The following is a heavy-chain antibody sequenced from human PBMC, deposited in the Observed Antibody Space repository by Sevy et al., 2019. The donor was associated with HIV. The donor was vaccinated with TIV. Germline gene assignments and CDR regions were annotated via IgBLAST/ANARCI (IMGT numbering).Heavy chain of an antibody. CDR2: INWNGGST. CDR3: ARERSYAGASYYFDT. CDR1: GFVFEDYG. J-gene: IGHJ4*02. D-gene: IGHD3-16*01. Sequence: GGSLRLSCAASGFVFEDYGMNWVRQAPGKGLECVSGINWNGGSTGYADSVKGRFTISRDNAKNSLYLQMNSLRAEDTAIYYCARERSYAGASYYFDTWGQGALVTVSS. V-gene: IGHV3-20*04.